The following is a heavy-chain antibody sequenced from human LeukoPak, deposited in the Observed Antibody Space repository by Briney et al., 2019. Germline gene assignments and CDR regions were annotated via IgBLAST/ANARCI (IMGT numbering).Heavy chain of an antibody. CDR3: ASSVLQGAFDI. V-gene: IGHV4-59*08. J-gene: IGHJ3*02. D-gene: IGHD2-15*01. Sequence: SETLSLTCTVSGGSISSYYWSWIRQPPGKGLEWIGYIYYSGSTNYNPSLKSRLTISVDTSKNQFSLKLTSVTAADTAVYFCASSVLQGAFDIWGQGTMVTVSS. CDR1: GGSISSYY. CDR2: IYYSGST.